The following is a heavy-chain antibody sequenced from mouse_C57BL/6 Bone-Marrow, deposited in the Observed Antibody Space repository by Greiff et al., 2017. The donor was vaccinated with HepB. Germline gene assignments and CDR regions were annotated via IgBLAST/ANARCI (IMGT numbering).Heavy chain of an antibody. CDR2: ISSGGSYT. CDR1: GFTFSSYG. V-gene: IGHV5-6*01. J-gene: IGHJ4*01. CDR3: ARANLLLRYGYAMDY. Sequence: EVMLVESGGDLVKPGGSLKLSCAASGFTFSSYGMSWVRQTPDKRLEWVATISSGGSYTYYPDSVKGRFTISRDNAKNTLYLQMSSLKSEDTAMYYCARANLLLRYGYAMDYWGQGTSVTVSS. D-gene: IGHD1-1*01.